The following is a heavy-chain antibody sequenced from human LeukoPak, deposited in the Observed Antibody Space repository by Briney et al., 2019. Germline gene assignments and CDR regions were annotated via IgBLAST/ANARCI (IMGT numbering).Heavy chain of an antibody. J-gene: IGHJ4*01. CDR2: IKSKTDGGAI. D-gene: IGHD5/OR15-5a*01. CDR1: GFRFTNAW. Sequence: PGGSLRLSCAAAGFRFTNAWMNWVRQAPGKGLEWVGRIKSKTDGGAIHYAAPVRGRFSISRDDSINTVYLQMDSLKADDAAVYYCLTRLRSTIGVDYWGQGTLVTVSS. V-gene: IGHV3-15*01. CDR3: LTRLRSTIGVDY.